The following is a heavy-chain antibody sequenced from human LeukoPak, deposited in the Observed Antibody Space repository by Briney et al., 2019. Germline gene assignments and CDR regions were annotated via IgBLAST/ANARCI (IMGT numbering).Heavy chain of an antibody. CDR2: ISASGGST. J-gene: IGHJ4*02. D-gene: IGHD3-3*01. CDR1: GFTFSSYA. CDR3: AKDVWSGYYRYYFDY. V-gene: IGHV3-23*01. Sequence: PGGSLRLSCAASGFTFSSYAMNWVRQAPGKGLEWVSAISASGGSTYYADSVKGRFTISRDNSKNTLYLRMNSLSAEDTAVYYCAKDVWSGYYRYYFDYWGQGTLVTVSS.